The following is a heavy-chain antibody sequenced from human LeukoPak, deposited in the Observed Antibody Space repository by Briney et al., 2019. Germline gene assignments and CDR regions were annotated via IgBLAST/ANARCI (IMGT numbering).Heavy chain of an antibody. CDR2: INHSGST. CDR1: GDSISSSHW. CDR3: ARGHYDFWSGYYLFDY. Sequence: PSETLSLTCAVSGDSISSSHWWSWVRQPPGKGLEWIGEINHSGSTNYNPSLKSRVTISVDTSKNQFSLKLSSVTAADTAVYYCARGHYDFWSGYYLFDYWGQGTLVTVSS. J-gene: IGHJ4*02. D-gene: IGHD3-3*01. V-gene: IGHV4-4*02.